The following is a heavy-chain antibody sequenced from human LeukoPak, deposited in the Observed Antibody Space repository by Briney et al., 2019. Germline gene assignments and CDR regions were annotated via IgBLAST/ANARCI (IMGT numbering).Heavy chain of an antibody. J-gene: IGHJ4*02. CDR1: GFTFDDYA. CDR2: ISWNSGSI. D-gene: IGHD6-19*01. CDR3: AKLSGPGSSGWYCDY. Sequence: GGSLRLSCAASGFTFDDYAMHWVRPAPGKGREGGSDISWNSGSIGYADSVKGRFTISRDNAKNSLYLQMNSLRAEDTALYYCAKLSGPGSSGWYCDYWGQGTLVTVSS. V-gene: IGHV3-9*01.